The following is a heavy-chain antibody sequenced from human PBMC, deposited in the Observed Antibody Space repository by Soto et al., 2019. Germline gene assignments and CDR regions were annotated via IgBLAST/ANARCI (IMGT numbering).Heavy chain of an antibody. V-gene: IGHV1-69*13. CDR3: ASPDTDIVVAPAAKYGMDV. D-gene: IGHD2-2*01. J-gene: IGHJ6*02. CDR2: VIPIFCTA. Sequence: SVEVSCKASGGTFSSYAISWVRQAPGQGLEWLGGVIPIFCTANYAQTFQGRVATAAHHSTRTAYMELSSLRSEDTAVYYCASPDTDIVVAPAAKYGMDVWGQGTTVTVSS. CDR1: GGTFSSYA.